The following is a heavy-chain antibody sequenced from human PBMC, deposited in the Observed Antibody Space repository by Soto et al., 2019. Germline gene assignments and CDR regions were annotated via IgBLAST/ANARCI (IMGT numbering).Heavy chain of an antibody. CDR1: GYSFTSYW. Sequence: GESLKISCKGSGYSFTSYWIGWVRQMPGKGLEWMGIIYPGDSDTRYSPSFQGQVTISADKSISTAYLQWSSLKASDTAMYYCARPSRSRGGIYPGRYVRAVWGKGTTVTVSS. CDR3: ARPSRSRGGIYPGRYVRAV. CDR2: IYPGDSDT. D-gene: IGHD3-16*01. J-gene: IGHJ6*04. V-gene: IGHV5-51*01.